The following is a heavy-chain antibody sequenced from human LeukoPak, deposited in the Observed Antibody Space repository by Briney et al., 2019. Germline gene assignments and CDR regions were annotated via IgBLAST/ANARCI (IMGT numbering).Heavy chain of an antibody. V-gene: IGHV3-23*01. J-gene: IGHJ5*02. CDR3: ARDLVVAGLVP. CDR2: ISGSGTST. CDR1: GFTFSSYA. D-gene: IGHD3-22*01. Sequence: GGSLRLSCAASGFTFSSYAMSWVRQAPGKGLEWVSAISGSGTSTYYADSVKGRFTISRDSSTNTLFLQMNTLRGEDTAIYYCARDLVVAGLVPWGQGTLVLVSS.